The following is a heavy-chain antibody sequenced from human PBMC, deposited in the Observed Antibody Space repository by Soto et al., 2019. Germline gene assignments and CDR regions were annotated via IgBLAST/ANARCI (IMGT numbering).Heavy chain of an antibody. D-gene: IGHD6-6*01. V-gene: IGHV3-33*01. CDR1: GFTFSSYG. J-gene: IGHJ3*02. Sequence: QVQLVESGGGVVQPGRSLRLSCAASGFTFSSYGMHWVRQAPGKGLEWVAVIWYDGSNKYYADSVKGRFTISRDNSKNTLYLQMNRLRAEDTAVYYCAREWSSSSVGCCAFDIWGQGTMVTVSS. CDR3: AREWSSSSVGCCAFDI. CDR2: IWYDGSNK.